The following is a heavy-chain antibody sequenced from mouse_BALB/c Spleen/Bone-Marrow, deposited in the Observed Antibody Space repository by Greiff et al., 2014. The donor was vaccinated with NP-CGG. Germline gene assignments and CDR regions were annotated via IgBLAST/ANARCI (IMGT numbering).Heavy chain of an antibody. J-gene: IGHJ3*01. CDR1: GYTFTSYW. CDR3: ARSGYDGFAY. CDR2: INPSNGRT. Sequence: QVQLQQSGAELVKPGASVKLSCKASGYTFTSYWMHWVKQRPGQGLEWIGEINPSNGRTNYNEKFKSKATLTVDKSSSTAYMLLSSLTSGDSAVYYCARSGYDGFAYWGQGTLVTVSA. D-gene: IGHD2-2*01. V-gene: IGHV1S81*02.